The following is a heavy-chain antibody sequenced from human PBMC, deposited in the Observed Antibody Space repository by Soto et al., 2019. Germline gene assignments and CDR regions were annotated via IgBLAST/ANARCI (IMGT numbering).Heavy chain of an antibody. CDR3: ARGAFNILTGYYIDY. V-gene: IGHV4-61*05. J-gene: IGHJ4*02. Sequence: SETLSLTCTVSGGSISSSSYYWGWIRQPPGKGLEWIGYIYYSGTTNYNPSLKSRVTISLDTSKNQFSLKLRSVTAADAAVYYCARGAFNILTGYYIDYWGQGTLVTVSS. CDR1: GGSISSSSYY. CDR2: IYYSGTT. D-gene: IGHD3-9*01.